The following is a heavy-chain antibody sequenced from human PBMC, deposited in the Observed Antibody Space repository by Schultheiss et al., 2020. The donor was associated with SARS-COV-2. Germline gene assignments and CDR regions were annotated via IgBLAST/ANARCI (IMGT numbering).Heavy chain of an antibody. J-gene: IGHJ3*02. Sequence: SETLSLTCAVSGGSISSSNWWSWVRQPPGKGLEWIGEIYHSGSTYYNPSLKSRVTISVDTSKNQFSLKLSSVTAADTAVYYCAKGGDIVVAGNAFDIWGQGTMVTVSS. CDR1: GGSISSSNW. D-gene: IGHD2-15*01. V-gene: IGHV4-4*02. CDR3: AKGGDIVVAGNAFDI. CDR2: IYHSGST.